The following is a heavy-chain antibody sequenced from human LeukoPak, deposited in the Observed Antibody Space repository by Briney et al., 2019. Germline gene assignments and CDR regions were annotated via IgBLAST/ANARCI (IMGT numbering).Heavy chain of an antibody. CDR1: GYTFTNYG. V-gene: IGHV1-18*01. J-gene: IGHJ4*02. CDR2: ISAYNGNT. CDR3: ARGKRGYSGYALDY. Sequence: ASVKASCKASGYTFTNYGFSWVRQAPGQGLEWMGWISAYNGNTNYAQKFQGRVTMTTDASTSTAYVELRSLRSDDTAIYYCARGKRGYSGYALDYWGQGTLVTVSS. D-gene: IGHD5-12*01.